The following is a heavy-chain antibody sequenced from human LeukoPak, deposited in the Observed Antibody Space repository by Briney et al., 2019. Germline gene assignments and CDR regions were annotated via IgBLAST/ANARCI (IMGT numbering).Heavy chain of an antibody. J-gene: IGHJ4*02. D-gene: IGHD2-2*01. CDR2: ISGSGGST. CDR1: GFTFSSYA. Sequence: GGSLRLSCAASGFTFSSYAMSWVRQAPGKGLEWVSAISGSGGSTYYADSVKGRFTISRDNSKNTLYLQMNSLRAEDTAVYYCARDSVVPAAQYYFDYWGQGTLVTVSS. CDR3: ARDSVVPAAQYYFDY. V-gene: IGHV3-23*01.